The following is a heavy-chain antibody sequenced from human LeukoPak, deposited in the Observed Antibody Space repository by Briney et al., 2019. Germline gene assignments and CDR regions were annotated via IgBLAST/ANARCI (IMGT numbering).Heavy chain of an antibody. CDR1: GFTFDDYA. J-gene: IGHJ4*02. V-gene: IGHV3-9*01. CDR3: AKGPTYILTGPYGY. Sequence: GRSLRLSCAASGFTFDDYAMHWVRQAPGKGLEWVSGISWNSGSIGYADSVKGRFTISRDNAKNSLYLQMNSLRAEDTALYYCAKGPTYILTGPYGYWGQGTLVTVSS. CDR2: ISWNSGSI. D-gene: IGHD3-9*01.